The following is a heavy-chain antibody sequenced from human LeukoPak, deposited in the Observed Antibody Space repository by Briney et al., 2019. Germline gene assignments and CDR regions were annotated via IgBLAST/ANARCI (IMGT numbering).Heavy chain of an antibody. Sequence: SETLSLTCAVYGGSFSGYYWSWIRQPPGKGLGWIGEINHSGSTNYNPSLKSRVTISVDTSKNQFSLKLSSVTAADTAVYYCARGLGYYGSGSYSPFDYWGQGTLVTVSS. V-gene: IGHV4-34*01. CDR2: INHSGST. J-gene: IGHJ4*02. D-gene: IGHD3-10*01. CDR1: GGSFSGYY. CDR3: ARGLGYYGSGSYSPFDY.